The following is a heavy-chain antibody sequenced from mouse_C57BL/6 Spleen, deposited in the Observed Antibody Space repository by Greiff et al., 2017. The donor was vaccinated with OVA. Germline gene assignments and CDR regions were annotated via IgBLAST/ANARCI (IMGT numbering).Heavy chain of an antibody. CDR3: ARTLDGYYAMDY. J-gene: IGHJ4*01. D-gene: IGHD2-3*01. CDR1: GFTFSDYG. Sequence: EVKVVESGGGLVKPGGSLKLSCAASGFTFSDYGMHWVRQAPEKGLEWVAYISSGSSTIYYADTVKGRFTISRDNAKNTLFLQMTSLRSEDTAMYYCARTLDGYYAMDYWGQGTSVTVSS. V-gene: IGHV5-17*01. CDR2: ISSGSSTI.